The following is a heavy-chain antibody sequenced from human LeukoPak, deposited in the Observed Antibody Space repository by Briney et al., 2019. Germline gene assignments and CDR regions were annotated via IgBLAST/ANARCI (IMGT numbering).Heavy chain of an antibody. V-gene: IGHV4-59*08. CDR3: ARKNAFDI. J-gene: IGHJ3*02. CDR1: GGSISGYY. Sequence: SETRSLTCTVSGGSISGYYWTWIRQPPGKGLEWIGYIHCSGSTSYNPSLKSRVTISLDTSKTQCSLKLSSVTAADTAVYYCARKNAFDIWGQGTMVTVSS. CDR2: IHCSGST.